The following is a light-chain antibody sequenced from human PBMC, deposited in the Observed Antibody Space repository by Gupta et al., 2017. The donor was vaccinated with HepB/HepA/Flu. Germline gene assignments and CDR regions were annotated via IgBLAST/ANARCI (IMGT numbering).Light chain of an antibody. J-gene: IGLJ2*01. CDR3: CSYTASSTLV. CDR1: SSDVGRYNY. CDR2: DVT. Sequence: QSALTQPASVSGSPGQWITISCTGTSSDVGRYNYVSWYQQYPGQAPKLMIYDVTYRPSGVSDRFSGSKSGNTASLTISGLQAEDEADYFCCSYTASSTLVFGGGTKLTVL. V-gene: IGLV2-14*03.